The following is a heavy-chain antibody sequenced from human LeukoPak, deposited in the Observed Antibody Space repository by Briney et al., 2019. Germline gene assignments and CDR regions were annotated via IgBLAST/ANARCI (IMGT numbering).Heavy chain of an antibody. CDR3: AKPIVSGSYWGGYYYYGMDV. Sequence: GGSLRLSCAASGFTFSSYGMHWVRQAPGKGLEWVAVIWYDGSNKYYADSVKGRFTISRDNAKNSLYLQMNSLRAEDTAVYYCAKPIVSGSYWGGYYYYGMDVWGQGTTVTVSS. J-gene: IGHJ6*02. CDR1: GFTFSSYG. V-gene: IGHV3-33*03. D-gene: IGHD1-26*01. CDR2: IWYDGSNK.